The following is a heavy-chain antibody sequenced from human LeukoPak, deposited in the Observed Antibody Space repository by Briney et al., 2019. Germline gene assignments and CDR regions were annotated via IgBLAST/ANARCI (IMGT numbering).Heavy chain of an antibody. D-gene: IGHD3-3*01. CDR1: GYTFTSYA. Sequence: ASVKVSCKASGYTFTSYAISWVRQAPGQGLEWMGWISGYNGNTNYAQKLQGRVTMTTDTSTSTAHMELRSLRSDDTAVYYCARADFWSGYSYYYYGMDVWGQGTTVTVSS. CDR3: ARADFWSGYSYYYYGMDV. V-gene: IGHV1-18*01. J-gene: IGHJ6*02. CDR2: ISGYNGNT.